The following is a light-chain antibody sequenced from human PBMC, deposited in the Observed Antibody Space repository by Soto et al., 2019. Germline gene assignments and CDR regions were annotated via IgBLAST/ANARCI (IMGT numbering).Light chain of an antibody. Sequence: EIVMTQSPATLSVSPGERATLSCRASQNIDNKLVWYQQKPGQVPRLLIYDASTRATGIPARFSGSGSGTEFTLTISSLQSEDFAFYYCQQFHYWWTFGQGTRLEIK. CDR3: QQFHYWWT. V-gene: IGKV3-15*01. J-gene: IGKJ5*01. CDR2: DAS. CDR1: QNIDNK.